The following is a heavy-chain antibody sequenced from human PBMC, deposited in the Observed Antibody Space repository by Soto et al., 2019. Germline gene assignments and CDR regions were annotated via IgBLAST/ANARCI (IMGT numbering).Heavy chain of an antibody. CDR1: GGSISSSNW. V-gene: IGHV4-4*02. Sequence: KSSETLSLTCAVSGGSISSSNWWSWVRQPPGKGLEWIGEIYHSGSTNYNPSLKSRVTISVGKSKNQFSLKLSSVTAADTAVYYCATYPTYRDYVWGSYRTDAFDIWGQGTMVTVSS. J-gene: IGHJ3*02. D-gene: IGHD3-16*02. CDR2: IYHSGST. CDR3: ATYPTYRDYVWGSYRTDAFDI.